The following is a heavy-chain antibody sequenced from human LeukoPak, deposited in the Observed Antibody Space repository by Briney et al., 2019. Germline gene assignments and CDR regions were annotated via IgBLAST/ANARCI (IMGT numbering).Heavy chain of an antibody. J-gene: IGHJ4*02. CDR2: ISGSGGST. CDR3: AKTPRITMVRGAKTHFDY. V-gene: IGHV3-23*01. Sequence: GGSLRLSCAASGFTFSSYAMSWVRPAPGKGLEWVSAISGSGGSTYYADSVKGRFTISRDNSKNTLYLQMNSLRAEDTAVYYCAKTPRITMVRGAKTHFDYWGQGTLVTVSS. D-gene: IGHD3-10*01. CDR1: GFTFSSYA.